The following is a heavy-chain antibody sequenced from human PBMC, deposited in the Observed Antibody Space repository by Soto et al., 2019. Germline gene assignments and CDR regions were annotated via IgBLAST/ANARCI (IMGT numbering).Heavy chain of an antibody. CDR1: GGSFSGYY. J-gene: IGHJ4*02. V-gene: IGHV4-34*01. D-gene: IGHD6-19*01. CDR2: IKHSGNA. Sequence: SETLSLTCAVYGGSFSGYYWSWIRQPPGKGLEWIGEIKHSGNASYNPSLKSRVNISGHTSNSQFSLELNSVTAAYTAVYYCARGLITGSHYSGGWYYFDSWGQGTQVTVSS. CDR3: ARGLITGSHYSGGWYYFDS.